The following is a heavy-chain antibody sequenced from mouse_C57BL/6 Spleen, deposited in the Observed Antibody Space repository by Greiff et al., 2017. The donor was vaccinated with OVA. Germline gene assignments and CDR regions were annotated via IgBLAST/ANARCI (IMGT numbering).Heavy chain of an antibody. D-gene: IGHD2-2*01. CDR2: ISNGGGSP. CDR3: ARRGYDGGNAMDY. V-gene: IGHV5-12*01. CDR1: GFTFSDYY. Sequence: EVKVVESGGGLVQPGGSLKLSCAASGFTFSDYYMSWVRQTPEKRLEWVAYISNGGGSPYYPDTVKGRFTNSRDNAKNTLYLQMSRLKSEDTAMYYCARRGYDGGNAMDYWGQGTSVTVSS. J-gene: IGHJ4*01.